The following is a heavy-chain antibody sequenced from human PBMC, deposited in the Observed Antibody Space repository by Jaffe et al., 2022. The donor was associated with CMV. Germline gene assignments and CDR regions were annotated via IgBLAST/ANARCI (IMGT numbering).Heavy chain of an antibody. CDR3: AAGASDHYDSSGAFDS. CDR1: GYSLSDLS. CDR2: FDVEQMDT. Sequence: QVHLVQSGAEVKKPGASVKVSCRVSGYSLSDLSMHWVRQAPGKGLEWMGGFDVEQMDTIYAPKFQDRVIMTEVTSTDTAYMELSSLTTEDTAIYYCAAGASDHYDSSGAFDSWGQGTLVAVSS. J-gene: IGHJ4*02. V-gene: IGHV1-24*01. D-gene: IGHD3-22*01.